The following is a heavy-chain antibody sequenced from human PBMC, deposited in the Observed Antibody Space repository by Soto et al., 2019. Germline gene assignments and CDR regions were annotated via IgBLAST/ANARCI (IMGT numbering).Heavy chain of an antibody. V-gene: IGHV5-51*01. CDR3: ARGGVSTRAFDY. Sequence: GESLKISCKGSGYNFAGYWIAGVRQMPGKGLELMGIIYPSDSDTRYRPSFQGQVTISADKSISSAYLQWSSLRASDTAMYYCARGGVSTRAFDYWGQGTPVTVS. D-gene: IGHD3-3*01. CDR2: IYPSDSDT. CDR1: GYNFAGYW. J-gene: IGHJ4*02.